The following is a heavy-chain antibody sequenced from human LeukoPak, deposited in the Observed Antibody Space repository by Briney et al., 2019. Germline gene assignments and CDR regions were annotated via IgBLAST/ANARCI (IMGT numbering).Heavy chain of an antibody. CDR1: GGSISSSSYY. D-gene: IGHD2-2*01. CDR3: ARQTIVVVEVGWFDP. Sequence: KPSGTLSLTCTVSGGSISSSSYYWGWIRQPPGKGLEWIGSIYYSESTHYNPSLKSRVTISVDTSKNQFSLRLSSVTAADTAVYYCARQTIVVVEVGWFDPWGQGTLVTVSS. CDR2: IYYSEST. V-gene: IGHV4-39*01. J-gene: IGHJ5*02.